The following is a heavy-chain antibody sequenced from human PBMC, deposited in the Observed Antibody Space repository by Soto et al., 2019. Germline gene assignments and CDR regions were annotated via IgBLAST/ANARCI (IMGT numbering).Heavy chain of an antibody. D-gene: IGHD1-7*01. V-gene: IGHV3-48*02. CDR2: ISSSGDNM. CDR3: ARDLRTTSRLFDS. J-gene: IGHJ4*02. Sequence: EVQLVESGGGLVQPGGSLRLSCAASGFTFSSSSMNWVRQAPGQGLEWVSYISSSGDNMYYAESVKGRFTISRDNAENSLFLQMNSLRDEDTAVYYCARDLRTTSRLFDSWGQGTLVTVSS. CDR1: GFTFSSSS.